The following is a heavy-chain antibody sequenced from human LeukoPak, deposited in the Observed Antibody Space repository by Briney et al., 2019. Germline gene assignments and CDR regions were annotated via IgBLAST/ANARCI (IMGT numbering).Heavy chain of an antibody. V-gene: IGHV3-48*02. CDR1: GFTFSTYS. Sequence: GGSLRLSCAASGFTFSTYSMKWVRQAPGKGLEWVSYISGSSGTIYYADSVKGRFTISRDNAKNSLYLQMNSLRDEDTAVYYCARDADIAVDGRGGYLDYWGQGTLVTVSS. CDR2: ISGSSGTI. CDR3: ARDADIAVDGRGGYLDY. D-gene: IGHD6-19*01. J-gene: IGHJ4*02.